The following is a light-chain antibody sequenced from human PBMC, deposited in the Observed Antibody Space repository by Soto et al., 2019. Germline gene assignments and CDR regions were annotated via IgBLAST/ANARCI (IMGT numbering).Light chain of an antibody. V-gene: IGKV1-27*01. CDR2: AAS. CDR1: QGISNF. CDR3: QKYTSAPRT. Sequence: EIQMTQSPPSLSASVGDRVTITYRASQGISNFLAWYQQKPGKAPKLLISAASTLQSGVSSRFSGSGSGTDFTLTISSLQPEDVATYYCQKYTSAPRTFGQGTKVEIK. J-gene: IGKJ1*01.